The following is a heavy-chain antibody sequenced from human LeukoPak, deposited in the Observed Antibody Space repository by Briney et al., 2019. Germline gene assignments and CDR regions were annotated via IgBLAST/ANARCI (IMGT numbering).Heavy chain of an antibody. D-gene: IGHD2-2*01. CDR2: ISYDGSNK. V-gene: IGHV3-30*18. J-gene: IGHJ4*02. CDR1: GFTFSSYG. Sequence: GGSLRLSCAASGFTFSSYGMHWVRQAPGKGLEWVAVISYDGSNKYYADSVKGRFTISRDNSKNTLYLQMNSLRAEDTAVYYCAKVRGICSSTSCYYPFDYWGQGTLVTVSS. CDR3: AKVRGICSSTSCYYPFDY.